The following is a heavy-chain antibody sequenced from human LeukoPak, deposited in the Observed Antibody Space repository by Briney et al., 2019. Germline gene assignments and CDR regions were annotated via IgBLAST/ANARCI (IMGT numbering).Heavy chain of an antibody. D-gene: IGHD3-22*01. CDR2: IYYSGST. CDR3: ARARRSSGYYHFDY. V-gene: IGHV4-30-4*01. J-gene: IGHJ4*02. Sequence: SETLSLTCTVSGGSIRSGDNYWSWIRQPPGKGLGWIGYIYYSGSTYYNPSLKSRLTISVDTSKNQFSLKLTSVTAADTAVYFCARARRSSGYYHFDYWGQGTLVTVSS. CDR1: GGSIRSGDNY.